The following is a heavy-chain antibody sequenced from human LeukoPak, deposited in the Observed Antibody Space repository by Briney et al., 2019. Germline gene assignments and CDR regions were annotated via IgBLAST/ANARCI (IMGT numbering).Heavy chain of an antibody. V-gene: IGHV4-39*07. J-gene: IGHJ5*02. CDR1: GVSLRSTYY. D-gene: IGHD6-13*01. CDR3: ARDARQLVLRGHYNWFDP. CDR2: MYYTGTT. Sequence: KPSETLSLTCTVSGVSLRSTYYWGRIRQPPGKGLEWMGSMYYTGTTYYNPSLKSRVTMSVDTSKNQFSLKLTSVTAADTAVYYCARDARQLVLRGHYNWFDPWGQGTLVTVSS.